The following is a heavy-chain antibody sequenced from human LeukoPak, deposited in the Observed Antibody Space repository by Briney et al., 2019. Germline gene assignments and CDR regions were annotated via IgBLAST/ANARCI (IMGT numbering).Heavy chain of an antibody. D-gene: IGHD1-20*01. Sequence: ASVKVSCKVPGYTLTELSMHWVRQAPGKGREWMGGFDPEDGETIYAQKFQGRVTMTEDTSTDTAYMELSSLRSDDTAVYYCATGNWKHPYWGQGTLVTVSS. CDR3: ATGNWKHPY. CDR1: GYTLTELS. V-gene: IGHV1-24*01. CDR2: FDPEDGET. J-gene: IGHJ4*02.